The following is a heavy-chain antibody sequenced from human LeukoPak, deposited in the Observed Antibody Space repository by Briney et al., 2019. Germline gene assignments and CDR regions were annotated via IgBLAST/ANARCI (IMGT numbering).Heavy chain of an antibody. Sequence: PGRSLRLSCAASGFTFSSYAMHWVRQAPGKWLEWVSSISGSGGSTYYADSVKGRFTISRDNSRNMLFLQMNSLRADDTAVYYCAKDLVVGALDYWGQGTLVTFSS. CDR2: ISGSGGST. CDR3: AKDLVVGALDY. V-gene: IGHV3-23*01. J-gene: IGHJ4*02. D-gene: IGHD1-26*01. CDR1: GFTFSSYA.